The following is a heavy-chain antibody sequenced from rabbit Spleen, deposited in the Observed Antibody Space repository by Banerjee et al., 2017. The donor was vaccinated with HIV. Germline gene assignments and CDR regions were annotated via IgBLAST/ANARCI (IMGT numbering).Heavy chain of an antibody. CDR1: GFSFSSSYD. D-gene: IGHD4-2*01. V-gene: IGHV1S45*01. CDR3: TRDAAGREDFNL. Sequence: QEQLVESGGGLVKPGASLTLICTASGFSFSSSYDMCWVRQAPGKGLEWIGCIYTGNGKNYYASWAKGRFTISKTSSTTVTLQMTSLTAADTATYFCTRDAAGREDFNLWGPGTLVTVS. CDR2: IYTGNGKN. J-gene: IGHJ4*01.